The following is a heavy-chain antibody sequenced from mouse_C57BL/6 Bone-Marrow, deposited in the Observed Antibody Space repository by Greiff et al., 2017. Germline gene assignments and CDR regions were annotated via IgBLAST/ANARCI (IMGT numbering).Heavy chain of an antibody. CDR2: IDPETGGT. V-gene: IGHV1-15*01. CDR1: GYTFTDYE. CDR3: TRSMGRVDY. D-gene: IGHD1-1*02. J-gene: IGHJ2*01. Sequence: VQRVESGAELVRPGASVTLSCKASGYTFTDYEMHWVKQTPVHGLEWIGAIDPETGGTAYNQKFKGKAILTADKSSSTAYMELRSLTSEDSAVYYCTRSMGRVDYWGQGTTLTVSS.